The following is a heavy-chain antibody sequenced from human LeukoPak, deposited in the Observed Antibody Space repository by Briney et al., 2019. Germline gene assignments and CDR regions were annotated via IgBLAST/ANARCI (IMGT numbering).Heavy chain of an antibody. D-gene: IGHD3-10*01. CDR3: ARANYYGSGKKDLDY. CDR2: MNPNSGNT. J-gene: IGHJ4*02. Sequence: GASVKASCKASGYTFTTYDINRVRQATGQGLEWMGWMNPNSGNTGYAQKFQGRVTMTRNTSMSTAYMELSSLRSEDTAVYYCARANYYGSGKKDLDYWGQGTLVTVSS. CDR1: GYTFTTYD. V-gene: IGHV1-8*01.